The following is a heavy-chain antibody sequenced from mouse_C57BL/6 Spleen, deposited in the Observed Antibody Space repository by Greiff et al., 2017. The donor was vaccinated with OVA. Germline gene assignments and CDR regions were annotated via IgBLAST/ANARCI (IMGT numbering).Heavy chain of an antibody. CDR1: GYSITSGYY. Sequence: EVKLMESGPGLVKPSQSLSLTCSVTGYSITSGYYWNWIRQFPGNKLEWMGYISYDGSNNYNPSLKNRISITRDTSKNQFFLKLNSVTTEDTATYYCARDYYDYPWYFDVWGTGTTVTVSS. J-gene: IGHJ1*03. CDR3: ARDYYDYPWYFDV. CDR2: ISYDGSN. V-gene: IGHV3-6*01. D-gene: IGHD2-4*01.